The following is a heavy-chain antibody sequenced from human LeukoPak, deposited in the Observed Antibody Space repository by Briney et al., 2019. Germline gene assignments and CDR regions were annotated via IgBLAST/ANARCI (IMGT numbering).Heavy chain of an antibody. V-gene: IGHV3-23*01. Sequence: GGSLRLSCEASGFTFSTFAMIWVRQPPGKGLEWVSSIFPSGGEIRYADSVRGRFTISRDNSKSTLSLQMNSLRAEDTAIYYCATYRQVLLPFESWGQGTLVTVSS. J-gene: IGHJ4*02. CDR3: ATYRQVLLPFES. CDR1: GFTFSTFA. D-gene: IGHD2-8*02. CDR2: IFPSGGEI.